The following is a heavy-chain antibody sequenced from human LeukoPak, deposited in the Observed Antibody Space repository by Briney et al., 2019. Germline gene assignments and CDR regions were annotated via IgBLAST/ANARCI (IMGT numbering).Heavy chain of an antibody. J-gene: IGHJ4*02. CDR1: GFAFSSYS. V-gene: IGHV3-21*04. D-gene: IGHD3-22*01. CDR3: ARVQLYYYDSSGYYDY. CDR2: ISSSSSYI. Sequence: GGSLRLSCAASGFAFSSYSMNWVRQAPGKGLEWVSSISSSSSYIYYADSVKGRFTISRDNAKNSLYLQMNSLRAEDTAVYYCARVQLYYYDSSGYYDYWGQGTLVTVSS.